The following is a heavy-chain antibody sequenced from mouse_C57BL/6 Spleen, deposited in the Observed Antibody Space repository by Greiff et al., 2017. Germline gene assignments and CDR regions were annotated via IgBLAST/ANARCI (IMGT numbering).Heavy chain of an antibody. Sequence: QVQLKQSGAELVKPGASVTVSCKASGYTFTSYWMHWVKQRPGQGLEWIGRLQPSDSDATYNQKFKGKATVPVDKSSSTAYMQLSSLPSEDSAVYDIAITYYSNYGFDYWGQGTTLTVSS. CDR2: LQPSDSDA. J-gene: IGHJ2*01. D-gene: IGHD2-5*01. CDR1: GYTFTSYW. CDR3: AITYYSNYGFDY. V-gene: IGHV1-74*01.